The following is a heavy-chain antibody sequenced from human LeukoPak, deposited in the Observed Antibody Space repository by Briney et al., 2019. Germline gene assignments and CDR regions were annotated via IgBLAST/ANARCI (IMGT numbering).Heavy chain of an antibody. D-gene: IGHD3-22*01. CDR3: ARARGDSSGYYWSSYFDY. Sequence: SSQTLSLTCTVSGGSISSGSYYWSWIRQPAGKGLEWIGRIYTSGSTNYNPSLKSRVTISVDTSKNQFSLKLSSVTAADTAVYYCARARGDSSGYYWSSYFDYWGQGTLVTVSS. J-gene: IGHJ4*02. V-gene: IGHV4-61*02. CDR2: IYTSGST. CDR1: GGSISSGSYY.